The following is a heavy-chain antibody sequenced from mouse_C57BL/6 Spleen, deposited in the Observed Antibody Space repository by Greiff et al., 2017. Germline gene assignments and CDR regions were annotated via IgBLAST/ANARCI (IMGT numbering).Heavy chain of an antibody. V-gene: IGHV1-61*01. CDR3: ARGQPATGAMDY. J-gene: IGHJ4*01. D-gene: IGHD3-3*01. CDR1: GYTFTSYW. Sequence: VQLQQPGAELVRPGSSVKLSCKASGYTFTSYWMDWVKQRPGQGLEWIGNIYPSDSETHYNQKFKDKATLTVDKSSSTAYMQLSSLTSEDSAVYYCARGQPATGAMDYWGQGTSVTVSS. CDR2: IYPSDSET.